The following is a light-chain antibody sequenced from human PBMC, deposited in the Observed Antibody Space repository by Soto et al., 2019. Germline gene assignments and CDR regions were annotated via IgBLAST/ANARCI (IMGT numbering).Light chain of an antibody. J-gene: IGKJ1*01. CDR3: QQYGGSPWT. V-gene: IGKV3-20*01. Sequence: VMTQSPDSLAVSLGKRATLSCRASQSVSSNHLAWYQQKPGQAPRLLIYGGSSRATGIPDRFSGSGSGTDFTLTISRLEPEDFAVFYCQQYGGSPWTFGQGTKVDI. CDR1: QSVSSNH. CDR2: GGS.